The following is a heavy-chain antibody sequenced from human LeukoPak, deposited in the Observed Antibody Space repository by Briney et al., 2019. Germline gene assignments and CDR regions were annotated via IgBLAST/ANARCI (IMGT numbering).Heavy chain of an antibody. CDR3: ARGQWLVRQPFDY. CDR1: GFTFSSYA. J-gene: IGHJ4*02. Sequence: GGSLRLPCAASGFTFSSYAMHWVRQAPGKGLEWVAVISYDGSNKYYADSVKGRFTISRDNSKNTLYLQMNSLRAEDTAVYYCARGQWLVRQPFDYWGQGTLVTVSS. D-gene: IGHD6-19*01. CDR2: ISYDGSNK. V-gene: IGHV3-30-3*01.